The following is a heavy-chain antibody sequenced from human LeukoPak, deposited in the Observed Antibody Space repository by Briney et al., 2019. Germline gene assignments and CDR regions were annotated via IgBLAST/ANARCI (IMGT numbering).Heavy chain of an antibody. CDR2: IYYSGST. CDR1: GGSISSYY. V-gene: IGHV4-59*01. J-gene: IGHJ4*02. D-gene: IGHD1-26*01. Sequence: TSETLSLTCTVSGGSISSYYWSWIRQPPGKGLEWIGYIYYSGSTNYNPSLKSRVTISVDTSKNQFSLKLSSVTAADTAVYYCASVSVGATLTIDYWGQGTLVTVSS. CDR3: ASVSVGATLTIDY.